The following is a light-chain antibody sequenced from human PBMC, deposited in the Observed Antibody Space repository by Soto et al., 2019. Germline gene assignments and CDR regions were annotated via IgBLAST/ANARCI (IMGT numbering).Light chain of an antibody. CDR3: QQRSSWPLT. CDR2: DAS. J-gene: IGKJ4*01. CDR1: QSVNTY. Sequence: EIVLTQSPATLSLSPGERATLSCRASQSVNTYLGWYQQRPGQAPILLIYDASNRATGIPARFSGSGSGTDFTLTISSLEPEDFALYYCQQRSSWPLTFGGGTKVEIK. V-gene: IGKV3-11*01.